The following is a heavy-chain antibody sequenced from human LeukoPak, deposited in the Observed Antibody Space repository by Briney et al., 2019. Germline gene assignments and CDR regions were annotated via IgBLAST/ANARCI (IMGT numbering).Heavy chain of an antibody. Sequence: GGSLRLSCAASGFTFSDYYMNWIRQAPGKGLEWVSYISSSGSIIYHADSVKGRFNISRDNAESSLYLQMNNLRVEDTAVYYCARDAGWRLLDYWGRGTQVTVSS. CDR1: GFTFSDYY. D-gene: IGHD6-25*01. CDR3: ARDAGWRLLDY. V-gene: IGHV3-11*04. CDR2: ISSSGSII. J-gene: IGHJ4*02.